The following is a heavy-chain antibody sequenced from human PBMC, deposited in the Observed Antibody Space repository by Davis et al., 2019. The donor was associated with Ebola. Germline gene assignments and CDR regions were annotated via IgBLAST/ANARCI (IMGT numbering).Heavy chain of an antibody. J-gene: IGHJ4*02. Sequence: SVKVSCKASGGTFSSYAISWVRQAPGQGLEWMGGIIPIFDTANYAQKFQGRVTITADESTSTAYMGLSSLGSEDTAVYYCAREGVTRRFDYWGQGTLVTVSS. CDR2: IIPIFDTA. CDR3: AREGVTRRFDY. CDR1: GGTFSSYA. V-gene: IGHV1-69*13. D-gene: IGHD4-23*01.